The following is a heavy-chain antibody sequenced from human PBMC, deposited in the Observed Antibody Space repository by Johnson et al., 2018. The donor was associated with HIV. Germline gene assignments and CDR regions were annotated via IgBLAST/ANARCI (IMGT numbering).Heavy chain of an antibody. V-gene: IGHV3-66*01. Sequence: VQLVESGGGLVQPGGSLRLSCAASGFTVSSNYMSWVRQAPGKGLEWVSVIYSGGSTYYADSVKGRFTISRDDSKNTLYLQMNSLKTEDTAVYYCARKIRITIFGLVISQSNDAFDIWGQGTMVTVSS. J-gene: IGHJ3*02. CDR2: IYSGGST. CDR3: ARKIRITIFGLVISQSNDAFDI. CDR1: GFTVSSNY. D-gene: IGHD3-3*01.